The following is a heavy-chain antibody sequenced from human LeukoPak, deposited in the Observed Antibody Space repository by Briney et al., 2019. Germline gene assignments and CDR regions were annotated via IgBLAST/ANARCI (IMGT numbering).Heavy chain of an antibody. D-gene: IGHD1-26*01. CDR2: IWYDGSNK. Sequence: RGSLRLSCAPSGFTFSSYVMHWVHQAPGKGLEWVAVIWYDGSNKYYADSVKGRFTISRDNSKNTLYLQMNSLRAEDTAVYYCAKDRIVGATIAEYFQHWGQGTLVTVSS. J-gene: IGHJ1*01. CDR1: GFTFSSYV. CDR3: AKDRIVGATIAEYFQH. V-gene: IGHV3-33*06.